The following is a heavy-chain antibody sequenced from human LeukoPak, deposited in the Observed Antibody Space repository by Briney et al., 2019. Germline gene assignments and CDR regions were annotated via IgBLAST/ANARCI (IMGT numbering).Heavy chain of an antibody. V-gene: IGHV4-30-4*01. D-gene: IGHD3-22*01. CDR1: GGSISSGDYY. Sequence: SQTLSLTCAVSGGSISSGDYYWSWIRQPPGKGLEWIGYIYYSGSTYYNPSLKSRVTISVDTSKNQFSLKLSSVTAADTAVYYCARGWTYYYDSSGYYYGVWGQGTLVTVSS. J-gene: IGHJ4*02. CDR3: ARGWTYYYDSSGYYYGV. CDR2: IYYSGST.